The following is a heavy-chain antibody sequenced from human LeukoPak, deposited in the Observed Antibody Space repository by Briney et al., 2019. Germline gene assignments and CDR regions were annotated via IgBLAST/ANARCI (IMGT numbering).Heavy chain of an antibody. J-gene: IGHJ3*02. Sequence: PGGSLRLSCAASGFMFSSYWMNWVRQAPGKGLLWVSRINSGGSSTTYADSVKGRFTISRDNAKNTLYLQMNSLKAEDTAVYYCSGHAAAGDGFDIWGQGTMVTVSS. V-gene: IGHV3-74*01. CDR3: SGHAAAGDGFDI. CDR2: INSGGSST. CDR1: GFMFSSYW. D-gene: IGHD2-2*01.